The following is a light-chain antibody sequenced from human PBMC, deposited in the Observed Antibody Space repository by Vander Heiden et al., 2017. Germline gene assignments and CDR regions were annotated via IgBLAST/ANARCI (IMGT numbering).Light chain of an antibody. J-gene: IGLJ3*02. CDR2: KDT. Sequence: SYELTQPPSVSVSQGQTARITCSGDALPKQYTYWYQQKPGQAPVMVIYKDTERPSGIPERFSGSSSGTTVTLTISGVQAEDEADYHGQSADITGTYQVFGGGTKLTVL. CDR3: QSADITGTYQV. V-gene: IGLV3-25*03. CDR1: ALPKQY.